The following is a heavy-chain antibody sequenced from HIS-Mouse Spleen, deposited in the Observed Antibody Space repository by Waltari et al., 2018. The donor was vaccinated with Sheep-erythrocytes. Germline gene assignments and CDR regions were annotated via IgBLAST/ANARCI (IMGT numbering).Heavy chain of an antibody. CDR2: ISYDGSNK. J-gene: IGHJ3*02. CDR3: AKGGFGGNSNDAFDI. CDR1: GFTFSSYG. Sequence: QVQLVESGGGVVQPGRSLRLSCAASGFTFSSYGMHWVRQAPGKGLEWVAVISYDGSNKYYADSVKGRFTISRDNSKNTLYLQMNGLRAEDTAVYYCAKGGFGGNSNDAFDIWGQGTMVTVSS. D-gene: IGHD3-16*01. V-gene: IGHV3-30*18.